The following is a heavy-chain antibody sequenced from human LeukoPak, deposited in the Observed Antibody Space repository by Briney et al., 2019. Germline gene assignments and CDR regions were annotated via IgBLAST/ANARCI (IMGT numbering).Heavy chain of an antibody. V-gene: IGHV4-59*01. D-gene: IGHD1-26*01. J-gene: IGHJ4*02. CDR3: AREGGSSLGYYFDY. CDR2: IYYSGST. Sequence: SETLSLTCTVSGGSISSYYWSWIRQPPGKGLGWIGYIYYSGSTNYNPSLKSRVTISVDTSKNQFSLKLSSVTAADTAVYYCAREGGSSLGYYFDYWGQGTLATVSS. CDR1: GGSISSYY.